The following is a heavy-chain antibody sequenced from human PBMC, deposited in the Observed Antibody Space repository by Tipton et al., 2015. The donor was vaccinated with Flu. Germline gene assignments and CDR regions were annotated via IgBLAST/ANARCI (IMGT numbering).Heavy chain of an antibody. V-gene: IGHV4-31*03. Sequence: TLSLTCTVSGGSISTGGYYWIWIRQHPGKALEWIAYTSYSGSTFYNPPLKSRVTTSLDTSKNQFSLKVSSVTAADTAVYYCARRGYGEYAPIDYWGQGTLVTVSS. CDR2: TSYSGST. CDR3: ARRGYGEYAPIDY. D-gene: IGHD4-17*01. J-gene: IGHJ4*02. CDR1: GGSISTGGYY.